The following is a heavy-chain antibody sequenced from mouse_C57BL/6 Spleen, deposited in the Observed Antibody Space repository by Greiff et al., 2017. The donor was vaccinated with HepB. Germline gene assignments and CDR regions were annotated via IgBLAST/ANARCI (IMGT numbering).Heavy chain of an antibody. CDR2: IDPSDSYT. J-gene: IGHJ1*03. Sequence: QVHVKQPGAELVKPGASVKLSCKASGYTFTSYWMQWVKQRPGQGLEWIGEIDPSDSYTNYNQKFKGKATLTVDTSSSTAYMQLSSLTSEDSAVYYCARSDWTRYFDVWGTGTTVTVSS. V-gene: IGHV1-50*01. CDR3: ARSDWTRYFDV. CDR1: GYTFTSYW. D-gene: IGHD4-1*01.